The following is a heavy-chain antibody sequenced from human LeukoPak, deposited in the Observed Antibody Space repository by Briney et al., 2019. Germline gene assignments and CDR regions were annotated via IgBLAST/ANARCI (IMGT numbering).Heavy chain of an antibody. CDR3: ARDNGSGKYYFDY. V-gene: IGHV3-66*02. CDR2: IYSGGST. J-gene: IGHJ4*02. D-gene: IGHD3-10*01. CDR1: GFTVSSNY. Sequence: PGGSLRLSCAASGFTVSSNYMSWVHQAPGKGLEWVSVIYSGGSTYYADSVKGRFTISRDNSKNTLYLQMNSLRAEDTAVYYCARDNGSGKYYFDYWGQGTLVTVSS.